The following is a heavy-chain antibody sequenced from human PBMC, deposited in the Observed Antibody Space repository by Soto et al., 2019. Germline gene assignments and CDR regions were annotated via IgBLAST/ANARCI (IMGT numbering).Heavy chain of an antibody. D-gene: IGHD6-6*01. CDR2: INHSGST. V-gene: IGHV4-34*01. J-gene: IGHJ4*02. CDR1: GGSFSGYY. CDR3: ARRSIAARDFDY. Sequence: SETLSLTCAVYGGSFSGYYWCWFRQPPGKRLEWIGEINHSGSTNYNPSLKSRVTISVDTSKNQFSLKLSSVTAADTAVYYCARRSIAARDFDYWGQGTLVTVSS.